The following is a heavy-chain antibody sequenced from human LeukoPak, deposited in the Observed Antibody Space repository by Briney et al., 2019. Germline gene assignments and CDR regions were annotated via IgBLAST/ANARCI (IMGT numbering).Heavy chain of an antibody. Sequence: SETLSLTCTVSGGSISSGSYYWGWIRQPPGKGLEWIGSIYYSGSTYYNPSLKSRVTISVDTSKNQFSLKLSSVTAADTAVYYCARAGGWFDPWGQGTLVTVSS. CDR3: ARAGGWFDP. CDR2: IYYSGST. J-gene: IGHJ5*02. D-gene: IGHD1-26*01. CDR1: GGSISSGSYY. V-gene: IGHV4-39*07.